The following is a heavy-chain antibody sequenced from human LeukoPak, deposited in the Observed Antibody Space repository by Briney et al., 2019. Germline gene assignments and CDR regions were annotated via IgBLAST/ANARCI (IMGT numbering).Heavy chain of an antibody. CDR2: ISYDGSNK. V-gene: IGHV3-30-3*01. D-gene: IGHD6-6*01. CDR1: GFTFNTYS. Sequence: GGSLRLSCAASGFTFNTYSLNWVRQAPGKGLEWVAIISYDGSNKYYADSVKGRFTISRDNSKNTLYLQMNSLRAEDTAVYYCARDEYSNSSSYPDYWGQGTLVTVSS. J-gene: IGHJ4*02. CDR3: ARDEYSNSSSYPDY.